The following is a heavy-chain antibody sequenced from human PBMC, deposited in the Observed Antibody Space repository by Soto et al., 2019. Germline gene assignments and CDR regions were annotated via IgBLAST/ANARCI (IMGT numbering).Heavy chain of an antibody. V-gene: IGHV3-48*02. J-gene: IGHJ4*02. Sequence: EVQLVESGGGLVQPGRSLRLSCVASGFTFSTDSMNWVRQAPGKGLEWVAHISTSGATRYYADSVKGRFTISRDNAKTSLYLQMDSLRNEDTAVYYCARFFGSGFDYWGQGTLVTVSS. CDR3: ARFFGSGFDY. D-gene: IGHD6-19*01. CDR2: ISTSGATR. CDR1: GFTFSTDS.